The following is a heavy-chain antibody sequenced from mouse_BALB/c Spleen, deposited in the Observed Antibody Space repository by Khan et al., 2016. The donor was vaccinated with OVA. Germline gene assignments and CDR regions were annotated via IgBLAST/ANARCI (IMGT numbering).Heavy chain of an antibody. Sequence: EVQLQQSGAELVKPGASVKLSCTASGFNIKDTYLHWVKQRPEQGLEWIGRIDPINGHVKYDPKFQGKATITTDTSSNTAYMQLSSLTSEEPAVIYVVREDYRFGGFAYWGQGTLVTVSA. J-gene: IGHJ3*01. D-gene: IGHD2-14*01. CDR2: IDPINGHV. V-gene: IGHV14-3*02. CDR3: VREDYRFGGFAY. CDR1: GFNIKDTY.